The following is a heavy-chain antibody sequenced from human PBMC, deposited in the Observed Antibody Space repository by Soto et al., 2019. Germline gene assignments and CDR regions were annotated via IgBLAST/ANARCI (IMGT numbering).Heavy chain of an antibody. CDR2: MNPNTGNT. Sequence: QAQLVQSGAEVKKPGASVKVSCKASGYTFTSYDINWVRQATGQGLAWMGWMNPNTGNTGDAQKFQGRVTMTANTSISTAYMELSSLRSKETPVNYCAREITGKFPIGGPGTRVTVSS. V-gene: IGHV1-8*01. D-gene: IGHD1-20*01. CDR3: AREITGKFPI. CDR1: GYTFTSYD. J-gene: IGHJ4*02.